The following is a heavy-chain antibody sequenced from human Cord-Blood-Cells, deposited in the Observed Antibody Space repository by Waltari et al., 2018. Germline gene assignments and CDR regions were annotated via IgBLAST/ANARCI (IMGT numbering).Heavy chain of an antibody. Sequence: QVQLVESGGGVVQPGRSLSLSCAASGLPSTSYALPWVRQAPGKGLEWVAVISYDGSNKYYADSVKGRFTISRDNSKNTLYLQMNSLRAEDTAVYYCARDPPGKQWLVPDYWGQGTLVTVSS. V-gene: IGHV3-30*04. CDR1: GLPSTSYA. D-gene: IGHD6-19*01. CDR2: ISYDGSNK. J-gene: IGHJ4*02. CDR3: ARDPPGKQWLVPDY.